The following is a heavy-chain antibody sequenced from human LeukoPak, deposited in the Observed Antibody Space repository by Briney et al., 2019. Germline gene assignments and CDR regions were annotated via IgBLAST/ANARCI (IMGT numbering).Heavy chain of an antibody. V-gene: IGHV1-18*01. D-gene: IGHD3-10*01. CDR3: ARSRGITMVRGNRPYYFDY. J-gene: IGHJ4*02. CDR2: ISAYNGNT. Sequence: ASVKVSCKASGYTFTSYGISWVRQAPGQGLEWMGWISAYNGNTNYAQKLQGRVTMTTDTSTSTAYMELRSLRSDDTAVYYCARSRGITMVRGNRPYYFDYWGQGTLVTVSS. CDR1: GYTFTSYG.